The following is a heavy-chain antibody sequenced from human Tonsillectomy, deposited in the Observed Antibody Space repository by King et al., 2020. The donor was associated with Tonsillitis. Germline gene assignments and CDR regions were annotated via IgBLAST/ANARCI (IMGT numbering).Heavy chain of an antibody. D-gene: IGHD2-2*02. CDR3: ASVSPPYLRFDP. J-gene: IGHJ5*02. CDR1: GGSISSGDYF. Sequence: VQLQESGPGLVKPSQTLSLTCTVSGGSISSGDYFWSWIRQPPGKGLEWIGYIYYSGSTHYNPSLKSRVTISVDTSKNQFSLRLSSVTAADTAVYYCASVSPPYLRFDPWGQGTLVTVSS. V-gene: IGHV4-30-4*01. CDR2: IYYSGST.